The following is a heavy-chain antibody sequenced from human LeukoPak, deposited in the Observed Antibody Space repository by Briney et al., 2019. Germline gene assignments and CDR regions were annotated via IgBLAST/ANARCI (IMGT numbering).Heavy chain of an antibody. CDR1: GFTFNGYS. V-gene: IGHV3-48*01. CDR3: AKVMTTVKYYYYYYMDV. J-gene: IGHJ6*03. Sequence: GGPLRLSCAASGFTFNGYSMNWVRQVPGKGLEWISYITSSSGTIYYADSVKGRFSISRDNSKNTLYLQMNSLRAEDTAVYYCAKVMTTVKYYYYYYMDVWGKGTTVTISS. D-gene: IGHD4-17*01. CDR2: ITSSSGTI.